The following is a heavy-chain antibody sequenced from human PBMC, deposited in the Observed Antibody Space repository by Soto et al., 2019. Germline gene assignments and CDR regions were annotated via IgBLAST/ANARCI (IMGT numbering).Heavy chain of an antibody. CDR3: ARDEVELGDNWFDP. CDR2: IKQDGSEK. D-gene: IGHD7-27*01. CDR1: RFTFSSYW. Sequence: VGSLRLSCAASRFTFSSYWMSWVRQAPGKGLEWVASIKQDGSEKYYVDSVKGRFTISRDNAKNSLYLQMNSLRAEDTAVYYCARDEVELGDNWFDPWRKGTLVTVSS. J-gene: IGHJ5*02. V-gene: IGHV3-7*01.